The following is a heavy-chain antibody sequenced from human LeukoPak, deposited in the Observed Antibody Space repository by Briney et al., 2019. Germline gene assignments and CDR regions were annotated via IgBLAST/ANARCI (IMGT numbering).Heavy chain of an antibody. CDR1: GGSIGSYSYY. Sequence: PSETLSLTCTVSGGSIGSYSYYWAWIRQPPGKGLEWIGSIQYGGNTYHNPSLRSRVTISVDTSKNQFSLKLSSATAADTAVYYCASEVQLYDYWGQGTLVTVSS. V-gene: IGHV4-39*01. CDR3: ASEVQLYDY. J-gene: IGHJ4*02. D-gene: IGHD2/OR15-2a*01. CDR2: IQYGGNT.